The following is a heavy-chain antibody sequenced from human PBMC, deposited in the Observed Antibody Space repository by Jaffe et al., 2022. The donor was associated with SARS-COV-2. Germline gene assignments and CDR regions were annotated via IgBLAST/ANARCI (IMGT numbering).Heavy chain of an antibody. Sequence: QVQLVQSGAEVKKPGASVRVSCKASGYIFTSLDINWVRQASGQGFEWMGWMSPRSGNTGYAQKFQGRVTMTRDTSINTAYMELSSLTSEDTAVYYCARGIAAGFDYWGQGALVTVSS. CDR3: ARGIAAGFDY. D-gene: IGHD6-25*01. V-gene: IGHV1-8*01. J-gene: IGHJ4*02. CDR2: MSPRSGNT. CDR1: GYIFTSLD.